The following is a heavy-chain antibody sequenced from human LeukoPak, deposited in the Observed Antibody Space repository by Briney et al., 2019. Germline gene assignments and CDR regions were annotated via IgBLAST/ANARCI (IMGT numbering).Heavy chain of an antibody. D-gene: IGHD5-12*01. CDR1: GYTFTSYY. Sequence: ASVKVSCKASGYTFTSYYMHWVRQAPGQGLEWMGIIHPSGGSTSYAQKFQGRVTMTRDTSTSTVYMELSSLRSEDTAVYYCARDSEISKVASYYFDYWGQGTLVTVSS. J-gene: IGHJ4*02. V-gene: IGHV1-46*01. CDR2: IHPSGGST. CDR3: ARDSEISKVASYYFDY.